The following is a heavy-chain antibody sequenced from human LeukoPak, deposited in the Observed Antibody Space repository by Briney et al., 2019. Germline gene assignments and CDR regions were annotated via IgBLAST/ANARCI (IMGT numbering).Heavy chain of an antibody. D-gene: IGHD5-18*01. CDR2: ISSSSSYI. Sequence: GGSLRLSCAASGFTFSSYSMNWFRQAPAKGLEWVSSISSSSSYIYYADSVKGRFTISRDNAKNSLYLQMNSLRAEDTAVYYCARDCGYSYGYGYWGQGTLVTVSS. J-gene: IGHJ4*02. V-gene: IGHV3-21*01. CDR1: GFTFSSYS. CDR3: ARDCGYSYGYGY.